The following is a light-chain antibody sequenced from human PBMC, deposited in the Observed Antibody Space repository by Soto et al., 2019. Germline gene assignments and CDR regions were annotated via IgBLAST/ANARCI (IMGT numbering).Light chain of an antibody. Sequence: AIQMTQSQSSLSASVGDRVTITCRASQGIRSELGWYQQKPGKAPNLLIYTASTLQSGVPSRFSGSGSGTDFTLTISSLQSEDFAVYYCQQYNKWPPITFGQGTRLEIK. CDR3: QQYNKWPPIT. J-gene: IGKJ5*01. CDR2: TAS. CDR1: QGIRSE. V-gene: IGKV1-6*01.